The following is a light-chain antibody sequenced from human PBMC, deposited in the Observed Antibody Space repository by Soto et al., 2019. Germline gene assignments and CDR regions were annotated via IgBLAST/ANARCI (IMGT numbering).Light chain of an antibody. CDR3: QSYDSSLSGFYV. CDR2: GNS. CDR1: SSNIGAGYD. V-gene: IGLV1-40*01. Sequence: QSVLTQPPSVSGAPGQRVTLSCTGSSSNIGAGYDVHWYQQLPGTAPKLLIYGNSNRPSGVPDRFSGSKSGTAACLAITGLLAEDEADYYGQSYDSSLSGFYVFGTGTKGTVL. J-gene: IGLJ1*01.